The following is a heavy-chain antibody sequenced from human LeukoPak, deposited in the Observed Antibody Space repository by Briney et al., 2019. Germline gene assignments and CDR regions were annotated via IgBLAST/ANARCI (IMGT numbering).Heavy chain of an antibody. J-gene: IGHJ3*02. Sequence: PGGSLRLSCAASGFTFSSYWVHWVHQAPGKGLVWVSRINSDGSRTSYADSVKGRFTISRDKAKNTLYLQMNSLRAEDTAVYYCAREPAARGGRSIAVADDAFDIWGQGTMVTVSS. D-gene: IGHD6-19*01. CDR1: GFTFSSYW. CDR2: INSDGSRT. V-gene: IGHV3-74*01. CDR3: AREPAARGGRSIAVADDAFDI.